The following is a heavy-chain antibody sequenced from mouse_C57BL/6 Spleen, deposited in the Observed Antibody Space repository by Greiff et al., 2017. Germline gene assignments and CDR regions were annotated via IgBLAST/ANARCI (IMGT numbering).Heavy chain of an antibody. CDR2: INPNNGGT. D-gene: IGHD1-1*01. Sequence: VQLKESGPELVKPGASVKMSCKASGYTFTDYNMHWVKQSHGKSLEWLGYINPNNGGTSYNQKFKGQATLPVNKSSSTAYLELRSLTSEDSAFYYCASTDYGSSFSMDYWGQGTSVTVSS. J-gene: IGHJ4*01. CDR1: GYTFTDYN. CDR3: ASTDYGSSFSMDY. V-gene: IGHV1-22*01.